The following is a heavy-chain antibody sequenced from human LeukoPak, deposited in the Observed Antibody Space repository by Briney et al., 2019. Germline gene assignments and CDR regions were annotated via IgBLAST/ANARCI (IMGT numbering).Heavy chain of an antibody. CDR1: GGTFSSYA. V-gene: IGHV1-69*13. D-gene: IGHD2-2*01. Sequence: ASVKVSCKASGGTFSSYAISWVRQAPGQGLEWMGGIIPIFGTANYAQKFQGRVTITADESTSTAYMELSSLRSEDTAVYYCARGISSTPEWRTSKGPDYWGQGTLVTVSS. CDR3: ARGISSTPEWRTSKGPDY. CDR2: IIPIFGTA. J-gene: IGHJ4*02.